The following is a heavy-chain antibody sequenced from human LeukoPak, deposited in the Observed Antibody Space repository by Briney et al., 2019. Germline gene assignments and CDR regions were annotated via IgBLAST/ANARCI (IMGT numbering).Heavy chain of an antibody. V-gene: IGHV3-21*01. CDR3: ARTSGYCSSTSCQWGDY. J-gene: IGHJ4*02. D-gene: IGHD2-2*03. CDR2: ISSSSSYI. Sequence: PGGSLRLSCAASGFTFSSYSMNWVRQAPGKGLEWVSSISSSSSYIYYADSVKGRFTISRDNAKNSLYLQMNSLRAEDTAVYYCARTSGYCSSTSCQWGDYWGQGTLVTVSS. CDR1: GFTFSSYS.